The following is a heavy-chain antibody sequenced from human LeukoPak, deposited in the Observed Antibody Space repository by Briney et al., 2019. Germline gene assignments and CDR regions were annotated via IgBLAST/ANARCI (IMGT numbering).Heavy chain of an antibody. CDR2: IYYSGST. CDR3: AGGFDSSKMGY. D-gene: IGHD6-13*01. V-gene: IGHV4-31*03. Sequence: TLSLTCTVSGGSISSGDYYWSWIRQHPGKGLEWIGYIYYSGSTYYNPSLKSRVTISVDSSENRVSLKLSSVTAADTAVYYCAGGFDSSKMGYWGQGTLVTVSS. CDR1: GGSISSGDYY. J-gene: IGHJ4*02.